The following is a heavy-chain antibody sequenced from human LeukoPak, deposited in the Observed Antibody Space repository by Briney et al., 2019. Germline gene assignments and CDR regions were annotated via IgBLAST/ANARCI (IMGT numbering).Heavy chain of an antibody. CDR3: AREEATVTRYFDY. J-gene: IGHJ4*02. V-gene: IGHV3-30*02. D-gene: IGHD4-17*01. CDR2: IRYDGSNK. CDR1: GFTFSSYG. Sequence: PGGSLRLSCAASGFTFSSYGMHWVRQAPGKGLEWVAFIRYDGSNKYYADSVKGRFTISRDNSKNTLYLQMNSLRAEDTAVYYCAREEATVTRYFDYWGQGTLVTVSS.